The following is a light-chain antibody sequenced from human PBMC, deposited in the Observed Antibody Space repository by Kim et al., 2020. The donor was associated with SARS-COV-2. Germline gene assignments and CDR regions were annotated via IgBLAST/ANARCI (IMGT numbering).Light chain of an antibody. Sequence: VHHGERATRSCRASQSVSSNLAWYQQKPGQAPRLLIYGASTRATGIPARFSGSGSGTEFTLTISSLQSEDFAVYYCQQYNNWPPTFGQGTKVDIK. V-gene: IGKV3-15*01. CDR1: QSVSSN. J-gene: IGKJ1*01. CDR2: GAS. CDR3: QQYNNWPPT.